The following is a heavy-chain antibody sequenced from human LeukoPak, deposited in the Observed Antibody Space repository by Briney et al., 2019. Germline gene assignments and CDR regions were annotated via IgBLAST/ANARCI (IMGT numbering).Heavy chain of an antibody. CDR1: GASIRSHH. V-gene: IGHV4-59*11. D-gene: IGHD3-22*01. CDR3: ARSGDSSAYYSF. Sequence: SETLSLTCTVSGASIRSHHWTWIRQPPGKGLEWIGNVYYAGSTIYSPSLKSRVTISLDTSKNQFSLEMNSVTAADTAVYYCARSGDSSAYYSFWGQGILVTVSS. J-gene: IGHJ4*02. CDR2: VYYAGST.